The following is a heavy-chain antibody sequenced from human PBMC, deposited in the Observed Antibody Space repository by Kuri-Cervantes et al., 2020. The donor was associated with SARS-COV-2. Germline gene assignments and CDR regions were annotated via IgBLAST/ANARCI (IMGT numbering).Heavy chain of an antibody. V-gene: IGHV3-30*18. CDR1: GFTFSSYG. Sequence: GESLKISCAASGFTFSSYGMHWVRQAPGKGLEWVAVISYDGSNKYYADSVKGRFTISRDNSKNTLYLQMNSLRAEDTAVYYCAKGTGWDSSSPALYWGQGTLVTVSS. D-gene: IGHD6-6*01. J-gene: IGHJ4*02. CDR2: ISYDGSNK. CDR3: AKGTGWDSSSPALY.